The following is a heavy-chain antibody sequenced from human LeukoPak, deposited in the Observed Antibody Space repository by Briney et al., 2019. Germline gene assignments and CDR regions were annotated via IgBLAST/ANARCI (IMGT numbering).Heavy chain of an antibody. J-gene: IGHJ3*02. V-gene: IGHV3-33*01. CDR1: GFTFSSYG. D-gene: IGHD6-19*01. CDR2: IWYDGSNK. Sequence: GGSLRLSCAASGFTFSSYGMHWVRQAPGKGLEWVAVIWYDGSNKYYADSVKGRFTISRDNSKNTLYLQMNSLRAEDTAAYYCARDSSGWSHDAFDIWGEGTMVTVSS. CDR3: ARDSSGWSHDAFDI.